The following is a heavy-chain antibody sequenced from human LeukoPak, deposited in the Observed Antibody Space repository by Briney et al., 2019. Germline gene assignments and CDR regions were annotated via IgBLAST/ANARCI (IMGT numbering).Heavy chain of an antibody. CDR2: ISYDGNNK. J-gene: IGHJ4*02. V-gene: IGHV3-30*18. Sequence: GGSLRLSCAASKFTFSSYGMHWVRQAPGKGLEWVAVISYDGNNKYYADSVKGRFTISRDNSKNTLYLQMNSLRAEDTAVYYCANPNYYDSSGYYSDEYWGQGTLVTVSS. CDR3: ANPNYYDSSGYYSDEY. CDR1: KFTFSSYG. D-gene: IGHD3-22*01.